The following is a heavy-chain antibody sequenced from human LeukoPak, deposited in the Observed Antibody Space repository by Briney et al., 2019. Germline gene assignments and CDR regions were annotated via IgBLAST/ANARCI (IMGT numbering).Heavy chain of an antibody. D-gene: IGHD4/OR15-4a*01. V-gene: IGHV1-46*01. CDR2: INLSGGST. CDR3: ARDLDYGEKSEDY. Sequence: GASVKVSCNASGFTFINYYMHWVRQAPGQGLEWLGIINLSGGSTHYPQKFQDRVTMTRDTSTSTVYMELSSLRSEDTAVYYCARDLDYGEKSEDYWGQGTLVTVSS. J-gene: IGHJ4*02. CDR1: GFTFINYY.